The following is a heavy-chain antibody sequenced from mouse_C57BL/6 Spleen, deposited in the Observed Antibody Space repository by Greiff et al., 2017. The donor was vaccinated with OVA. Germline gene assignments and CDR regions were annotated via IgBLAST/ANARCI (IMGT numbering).Heavy chain of an antibody. D-gene: IGHD1-1*01. Sequence: QGQLQQPGAELVKPGASVKMSCKASGYTFTSYWITWVKPRPGQGLAWIGDLYPGCGSTSSNETFKSQATLTVDTSSSTAYMQLSSLTSEDSAVYYCARYPHYYGSSPPWFAYWGQGTLVTVSA. V-gene: IGHV1-55*01. J-gene: IGHJ3*01. CDR1: GYTFTSYW. CDR2: LYPGCGST. CDR3: ARYPHYYGSSPPWFAY.